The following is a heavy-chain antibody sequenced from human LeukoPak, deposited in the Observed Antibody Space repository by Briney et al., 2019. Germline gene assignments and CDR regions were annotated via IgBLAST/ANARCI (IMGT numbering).Heavy chain of an antibody. CDR1: GYSFTDYW. J-gene: IGHJ4*02. V-gene: IGHV5-10-1*01. CDR2: IDPSDSYT. CDR3: ATRDGYNIGY. Sequence: GESLKISCQGSGYSFTDYWINWVRQMPGKGLEWMGRIDPSDSYTNYSPSFQGHVTISADKSISTAYLQWSSLKASDTAMYYCATRDGYNIGYWGQGTLVTVSS. D-gene: IGHD5-24*01.